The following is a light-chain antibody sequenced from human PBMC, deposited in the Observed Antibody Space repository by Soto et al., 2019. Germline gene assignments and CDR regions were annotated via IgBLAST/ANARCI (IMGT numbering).Light chain of an antibody. J-gene: IGKJ1*01. V-gene: IGKV1-17*02. CDR3: LPHNSYPST. CDR2: AAS. CDR1: QGIRND. Sequence: DIQMTQSPSSLSASVGDRVTITCRASQGIRNDLGWYQQKPGKAPKRLIYAASSLQSGVPSMFSGSASETKITLTITNLPPEDFAPYYCLPHNSYPSTFDQGTKVEIK.